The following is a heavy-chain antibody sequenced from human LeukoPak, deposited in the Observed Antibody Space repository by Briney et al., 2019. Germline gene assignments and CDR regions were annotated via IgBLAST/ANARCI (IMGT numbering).Heavy chain of an antibody. J-gene: IGHJ4*02. D-gene: IGHD3-3*01. Sequence: ASVKVSCKASGYTFTGYYMHWVRQAPGQGLEWMGWINPNSGGTNYAQKFQGRVTMTTDTSTSTAYMELRSLRSDDTAVYYCARYYDFWSGWPTYYFDYWGQGTLVTVSS. CDR3: ARYYDFWSGWPTYYFDY. CDR1: GYTFTGYY. CDR2: INPNSGGT. V-gene: IGHV1-2*02.